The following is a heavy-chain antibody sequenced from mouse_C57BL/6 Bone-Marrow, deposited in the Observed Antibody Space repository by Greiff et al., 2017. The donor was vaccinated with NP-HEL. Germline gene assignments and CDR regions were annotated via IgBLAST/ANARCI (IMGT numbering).Heavy chain of an antibody. D-gene: IGHD1-1*01. J-gene: IGHJ2*01. CDR2: IDPSDSYT. CDR1: GYTFTSYW. Sequence: QVQLQQPGAELVKPGASVKLSCKASGYTFTSYWMQWVKQRPGQGLEWIGEIDPSDSYTNYNQQLKGKATLTVDTSSSTAYMQLSSLSSEDSAVYYCARDYGSNYWGQGTTLTVSS. V-gene: IGHV1-50*01. CDR3: ARDYGSNY.